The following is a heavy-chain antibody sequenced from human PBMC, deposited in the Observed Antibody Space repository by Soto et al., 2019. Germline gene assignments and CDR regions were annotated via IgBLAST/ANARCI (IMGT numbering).Heavy chain of an antibody. J-gene: IGHJ5*02. CDR2: IWDDGSDN. CDR1: GFTFSTYD. D-gene: IGHD1-26*01. CDR3: VRNGLVVGPFPSPLNWFVH. Sequence: QLVESGGGVVQPGRSLRLSCVASGFTFSTYDMHWVRQAPGKGLEWVAVIWDDGSDNYYADSLKGRFSISRDNSRNTLYLHMNNLMAEDTAVYYCVRNGLVVGPFPSPLNWFVHWGQGTLVPVSS. V-gene: IGHV3-33*01.